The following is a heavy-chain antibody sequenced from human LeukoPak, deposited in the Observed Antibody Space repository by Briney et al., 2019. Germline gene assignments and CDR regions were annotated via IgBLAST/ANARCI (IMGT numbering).Heavy chain of an antibody. CDR2: ISSSGSII. V-gene: IGHV3-48*03. D-gene: IGHD3-10*01. Sequence: PGGSLRLSCAASGFTFSNYEMHWVRQAPGKGLEWVSYISSSGSIIYHADSVKGRFTISRDNAKNSLYLQMNSLRAEDTALYYCAREYSGFDRDAFDIWGQGTMVTVSS. CDR1: GFTFSNYE. J-gene: IGHJ3*02. CDR3: AREYSGFDRDAFDI.